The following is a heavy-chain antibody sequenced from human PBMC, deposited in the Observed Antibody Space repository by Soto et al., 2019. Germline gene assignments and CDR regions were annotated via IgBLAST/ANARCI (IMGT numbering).Heavy chain of an antibody. Sequence: PGGSLRLSCAASGFTFSDFSMKWVRRAPGMGLEWVSAISSSMSSTYYEDSVKGRFTISRDNAKNSLYLQMNSLRAEDTAVYYCARVSLDSYPDYCGQRT. CDR3: ARVSLDSYPDY. J-gene: IGHJ4*02. V-gene: IGHV3-21*01. CDR1: GFTFSDFS. CDR2: ISSSMSST. D-gene: IGHD5-18*01.